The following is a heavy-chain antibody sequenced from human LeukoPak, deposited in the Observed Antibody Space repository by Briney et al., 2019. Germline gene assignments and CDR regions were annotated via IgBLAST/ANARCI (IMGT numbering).Heavy chain of an antibody. CDR3: AKDPAAYSSGWYAGY. CDR2: ISYDGSNK. D-gene: IGHD6-19*01. J-gene: IGHJ4*02. CDR1: GFTFSSYA. V-gene: IGHV3-30*04. Sequence: GGSLRLSCAASGFTFSSYAMHWVRQAPGKGLEWVAVISYDGSNKYYADSVKGRFTISRDNSKNTLYLQMNSLRAEDTAVYYCAKDPAAYSSGWYAGYWGQGTLVTVSS.